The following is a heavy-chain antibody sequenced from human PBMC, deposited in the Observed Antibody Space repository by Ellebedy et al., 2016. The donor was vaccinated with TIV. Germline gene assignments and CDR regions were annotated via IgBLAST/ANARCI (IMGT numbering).Heavy chain of an antibody. J-gene: IGHJ4*02. Sequence: GESLKISCAASGFIFSSYEMNWVRQAPGKGLEWVSYVSSSGSTMYYADSVKGRFTLSRDNAKNSLYLQMKSLQAEDTAVYYCARGGYADYWGQGTLVTVSS. CDR1: GFIFSSYE. D-gene: IGHD2-2*01. CDR3: ARGGYADY. CDR2: VSSSGSTM. V-gene: IGHV3-48*03.